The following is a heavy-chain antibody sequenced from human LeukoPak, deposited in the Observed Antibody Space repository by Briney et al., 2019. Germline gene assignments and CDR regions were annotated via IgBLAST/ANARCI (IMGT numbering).Heavy chain of an antibody. CDR1: EFTFSSYE. J-gene: IGHJ4*02. Sequence: GGSLRLSCAASEFTFSSYEMNWVRQAPGKGLEWVSYISSSGSTIYYADSVKGRFTISRDNAKNSLYLQMNSLRAEDTAVYYCARGQRVAAYFDYWGQGTLVTVSS. CDR3: ARGQRVAAYFDY. V-gene: IGHV3-48*03. D-gene: IGHD2-15*01. CDR2: ISSSGSTI.